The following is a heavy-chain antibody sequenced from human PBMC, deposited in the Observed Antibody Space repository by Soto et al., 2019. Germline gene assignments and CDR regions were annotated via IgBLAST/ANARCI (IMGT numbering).Heavy chain of an antibody. CDR2: IYYSGST. CDR1: GGSISSDDYY. J-gene: IGHJ4*02. D-gene: IGHD2-2*01. Sequence: PSETLSLTCTVSGGSISSDDYYWSWIRQPPGKGLEWIGYIYYSGSTYYNPSLKSRVTKSIDTSKNQLSLKLSSVTAADTAVYYCARAQLVGYYFDYWGQGTLVTVSS. CDR3: ARAQLVGYYFDY. V-gene: IGHV4-30-4*01.